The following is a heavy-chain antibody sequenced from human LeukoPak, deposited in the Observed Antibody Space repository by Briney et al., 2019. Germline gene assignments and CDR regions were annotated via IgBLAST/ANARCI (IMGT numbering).Heavy chain of an antibody. CDR1: GFTFSSYA. Sequence: GSLRLSCAASGFTFSSYALSWVRQAPGKGLDWVSAISGSGISTYYADSVKGRFTISRDNSKNTLYLQMNSLRAEDTAVYYCAKRPGYSGDSGYYFDYWGQGTLVTVSS. V-gene: IGHV3-23*01. D-gene: IGHD5-12*01. CDR3: AKRPGYSGDSGYYFDY. J-gene: IGHJ4*02. CDR2: ISGSGIST.